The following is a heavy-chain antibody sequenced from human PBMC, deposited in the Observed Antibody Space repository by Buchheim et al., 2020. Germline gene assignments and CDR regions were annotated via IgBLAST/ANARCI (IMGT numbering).Heavy chain of an antibody. Sequence: QVQLVQSGAEVKKPGASVKVSCKASGYTFTSYYMHWVRQAPGQGLEWLGIINPSGGSTSHAQQFQGRVTLTRDTSTSTVYMELSSLRSEDTAVYYCARGPYYYDGSGFIDYWGQGTL. CDR2: INPSGGST. D-gene: IGHD3-22*01. CDR3: ARGPYYYDGSGFIDY. CDR1: GYTFTSYY. V-gene: IGHV1-46*01. J-gene: IGHJ4*02.